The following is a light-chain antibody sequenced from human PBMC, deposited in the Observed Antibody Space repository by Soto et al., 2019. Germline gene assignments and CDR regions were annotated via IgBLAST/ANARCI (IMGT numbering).Light chain of an antibody. Sequence: QSVLTQPPSASGTPGQRVTISCSGSSSNIGSNYVYWYQQLPGTAPKLLIYRNNQRPSGVPDRFSGSKSGTSASLAISGLRFEDEADYYCAAWDDSLRVFGTGTKVTVL. CDR3: AAWDDSLRV. V-gene: IGLV1-47*01. J-gene: IGLJ1*01. CDR1: SSNIGSNY. CDR2: RNN.